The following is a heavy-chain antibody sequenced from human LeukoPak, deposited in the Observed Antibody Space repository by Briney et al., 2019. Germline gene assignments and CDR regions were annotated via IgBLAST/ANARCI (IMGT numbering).Heavy chain of an antibody. J-gene: IGHJ4*02. CDR3: ARDRGLTGYFDY. V-gene: IGHV3-66*01. D-gene: IGHD7-27*01. CDR1: GFTVSSIC. Sequence: GGSLRLSCAASGFTVSSICMIWLRQAPGQGLEGVSVIYSGGSTYYADSVKGRFTISRDNSKNTLYLQMNSLRAEDTAVYYCARDRGLTGYFDYWGQGTLVTVSS. CDR2: IYSGGST.